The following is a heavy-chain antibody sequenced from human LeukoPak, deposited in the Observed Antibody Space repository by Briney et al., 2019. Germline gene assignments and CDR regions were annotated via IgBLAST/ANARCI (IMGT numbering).Heavy chain of an antibody. CDR3: ARDAVGFTIFGVTFDY. V-gene: IGHV3-20*04. Sequence: GGSLRLSCAASGFTFDDYGVSWVRQAPGKGLEWVSGINWNGGSTGYADSVKGRFTISRDNAKNSLYLQMNSLRAEDTALYYCARDAVGFTIFGVTFDYWGQGTLVTVSS. D-gene: IGHD3-3*01. J-gene: IGHJ4*02. CDR2: INWNGGST. CDR1: GFTFDDYG.